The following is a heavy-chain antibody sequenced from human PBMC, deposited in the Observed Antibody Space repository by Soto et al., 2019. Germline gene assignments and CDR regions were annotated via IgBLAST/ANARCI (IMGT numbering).Heavy chain of an antibody. V-gene: IGHV1-18*01. J-gene: IGHJ4*02. CDR3: GRQSLRRPFGRLILVTFDS. Sequence: ASVKVSCKGSGYTFTSYGISWVRQAPGQGLEWMGWISAYNGNTNYAQKLQGRVTMTTDTSKNDFSLTLRSVTAADTAVYYCGRQSLRRPFGRLILVTFDSWGQGSLVTVSS. CDR1: GYTFTSYG. D-gene: IGHD3-16*02. CDR2: ISAYNGNT.